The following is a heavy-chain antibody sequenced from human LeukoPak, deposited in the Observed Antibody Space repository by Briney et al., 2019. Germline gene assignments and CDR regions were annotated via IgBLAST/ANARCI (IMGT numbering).Heavy chain of an antibody. D-gene: IGHD2-2*02. CDR3: AKDLRYCSSTSCYTVYYYYYGMDV. Sequence: GGSLRLSCAASGFIVSSNYMSWVRQAPGKGLEWVSLIYSGGTTYYADSVKGRFTISRDNSKNTLYLQMNSLRAEDTAVYYCAKDLRYCSSTSCYTVYYYYYGMDVWGQGTTVTVSS. CDR2: IYSGGTT. CDR1: GFIVSSNY. V-gene: IGHV3-53*05. J-gene: IGHJ6*02.